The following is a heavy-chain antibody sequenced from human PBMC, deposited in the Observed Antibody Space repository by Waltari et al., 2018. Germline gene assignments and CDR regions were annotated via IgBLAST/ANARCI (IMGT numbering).Heavy chain of an antibody. Sequence: EVQLVESGGGLVKPGGSLRLSCAASGFTFSNAWMSWVRQAPGKGLEWVGRIKSKTDGGTTDYAAPVKGRFTISRDDSKNTLYLQMNSLKTEDTAVYYCTTDPGDSSGWYFVDYWGQGTLVTVSS. V-gene: IGHV3-15*01. CDR3: TTDPGDSSGWYFVDY. CDR2: IKSKTDGGTT. J-gene: IGHJ4*02. D-gene: IGHD6-19*01. CDR1: GFTFSNAW.